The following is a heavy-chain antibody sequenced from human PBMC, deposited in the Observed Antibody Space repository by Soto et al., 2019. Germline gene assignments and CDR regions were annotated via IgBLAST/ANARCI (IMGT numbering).Heavy chain of an antibody. CDR1: GFTFSNYG. CDR2: ISGSGGST. D-gene: IGHD3-10*01. J-gene: IGHJ4*02. Sequence: EVQLLDSGGGLVQPGGSLRLSCAASGFTFSNYGMSWVRQAPGKGLEWVSAISGSGGSTYYADSVKGRFTISRDNSKNTLYLQMNSLRAEDTAVYYCTKGSRGYGWGWDYWGQGILVTVSS. CDR3: TKGSRGYGWGWDY. V-gene: IGHV3-23*01.